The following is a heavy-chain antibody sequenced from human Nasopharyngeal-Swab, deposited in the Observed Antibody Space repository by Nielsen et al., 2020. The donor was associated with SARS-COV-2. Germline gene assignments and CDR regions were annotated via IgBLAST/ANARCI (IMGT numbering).Heavy chain of an antibody. Sequence: SETLSLTCTVSGGSISSYYWSWIRQPAGKRLEWIGRVYSNGSPNYSPSLKSRVTISVDTSKNQFSLKLSSVTAADTAVYYCARGSVVVPAARVYNWFDPWGQGTLVTVSS. CDR1: GGSISSYY. J-gene: IGHJ5*02. D-gene: IGHD2-2*01. V-gene: IGHV4-4*07. CDR2: VYSNGSP. CDR3: ARGSVVVPAARVYNWFDP.